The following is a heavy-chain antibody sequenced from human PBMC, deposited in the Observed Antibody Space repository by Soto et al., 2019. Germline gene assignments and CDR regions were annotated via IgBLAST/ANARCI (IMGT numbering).Heavy chain of an antibody. CDR2: IKQDGSEK. J-gene: IGHJ4*02. V-gene: IGHV3-7*05. CDR1: GFTFSSYW. Sequence: EVQLVESGGGLVQPGGSLRLSCAASGFTFSSYWMSWVRQAPGKGLEWVANIKQDGSEKYYVDSVKGRFTISRDNAKNSLYLQMNSLRAEDTAVYYCARDCAYSSSWEGLFDYWGQGTLVTVSS. D-gene: IGHD6-13*01. CDR3: ARDCAYSSSWEGLFDY.